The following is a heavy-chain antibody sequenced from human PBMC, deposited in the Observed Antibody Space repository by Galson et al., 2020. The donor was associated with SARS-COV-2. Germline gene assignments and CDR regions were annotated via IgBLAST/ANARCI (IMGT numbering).Heavy chain of an antibody. CDR3: ARSFKGGWYYVDY. V-gene: IGHV4-34*01. Sequence: SEPLSPPCAVYGGSFSGYYWSWIRQPPGKGLEWIGEINHSGSTNYDPSLKSRVTISVDTSKNQISLKLSSVTAADTAVYYCARSFKGGWYYVDYWGQGTLVTVSS. D-gene: IGHD6-19*01. CDR1: GGSFSGYY. J-gene: IGHJ4*02. CDR2: INHSGST.